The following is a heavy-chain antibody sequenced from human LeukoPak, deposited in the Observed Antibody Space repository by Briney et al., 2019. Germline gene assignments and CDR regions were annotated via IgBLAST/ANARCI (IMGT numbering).Heavy chain of an antibody. CDR2: ISNDGRNE. Sequence: QPGRSLRLSCAASGFSFTRYGIQWVRQAPAKGLDWLAVISNDGRNEYYADSVKGRFTISRDNSKNTLYLQMNSLRAEDTAVYYCAKDNDILTGLGYAMDVWGQGTTVTVSS. CDR3: AKDNDILTGLGYAMDV. CDR1: GFSFTRYG. D-gene: IGHD3-9*01. V-gene: IGHV3-30*18. J-gene: IGHJ6*02.